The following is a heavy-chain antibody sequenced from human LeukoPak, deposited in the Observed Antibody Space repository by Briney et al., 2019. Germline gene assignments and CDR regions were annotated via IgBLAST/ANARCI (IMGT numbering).Heavy chain of an antibody. D-gene: IGHD4-23*01. Sequence: GGSLRLSCAASGFTFSSYEMNWVRQAPGKGLEWVSYISSSGSTIYYADSVKGRFTISRDNAKNSLYLQMNSLRAEDTAVYYCARLTDYGGNSDYFDYWGQGTLVTVSS. CDR2: ISSSGSTI. J-gene: IGHJ4*02. CDR1: GFTFSSYE. CDR3: ARLTDYGGNSDYFDY. V-gene: IGHV3-48*03.